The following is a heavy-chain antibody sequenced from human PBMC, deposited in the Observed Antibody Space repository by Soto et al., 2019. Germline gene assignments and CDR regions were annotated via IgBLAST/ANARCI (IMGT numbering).Heavy chain of an antibody. Sequence: GSLRLSCAASGFTLSTFGIHGVRQAPGKGLEWVALVSYDESHVYYADSVKGRFTVSRDNAKKSLYLQMNSLRAGDTAVYYCAKATATGGGAFDICGQGTMVTVSS. CDR1: GFTLSTFG. V-gene: IGHV3-33*08. CDR2: VSYDESHV. CDR3: AKATATGGGAFDI. D-gene: IGHD2-8*02. J-gene: IGHJ3*02.